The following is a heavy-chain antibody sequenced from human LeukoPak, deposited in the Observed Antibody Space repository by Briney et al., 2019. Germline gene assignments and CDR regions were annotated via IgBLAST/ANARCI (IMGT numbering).Heavy chain of an antibody. V-gene: IGHV1-2*02. J-gene: IGHJ6*02. D-gene: IGHD2-15*01. CDR3: ARDVAVVVAATRGQYYGMDV. CDR1: GYTFTGYY. Sequence: ASVKVSCKASGYTFTGYYMHWVRQAPGQGLEWMGWINPNSGGTNYAQKFQGRVTMTRDTSISIAYMELSRLRSDDTAVYYCARDVAVVVAATRGQYYGMDVWGQGTTVTVSS. CDR2: INPNSGGT.